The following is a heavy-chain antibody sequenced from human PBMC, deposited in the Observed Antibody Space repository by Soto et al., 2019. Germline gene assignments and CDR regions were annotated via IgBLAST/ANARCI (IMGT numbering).Heavy chain of an antibody. CDR2: ISSSSSYI. D-gene: IGHD3-10*01. CDR3: ASGDTFDY. CDR1: GFTFSSYS. V-gene: IGHV3-21*01. J-gene: IGHJ4*02. Sequence: EVQLVESGGGLVKPGGSLRLSCAASGFTFSSYSMNWVRQAPGKGLEWVSSISSSSSYIYYADSVKGRFTISRDNAKNTLYLQMNSLGAEETAAYDCASGDTFDYWGQGPLVTVPS.